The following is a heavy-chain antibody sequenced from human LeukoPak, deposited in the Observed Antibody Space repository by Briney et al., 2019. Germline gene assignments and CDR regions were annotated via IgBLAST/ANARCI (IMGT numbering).Heavy chain of an antibody. CDR3: ARRSTYGSGTNYPFDY. Sequence: GESLKISCKGSGYSFTSYWIGWVCQMPGKGLEWMGVIYPGDSDTRYSPSFQGQITISADKSISTAYLQWSSLKASDTAMYDCARRSTYGSGTNYPFDYWGQGTLVTVSS. V-gene: IGHV5-51*01. CDR2: IYPGDSDT. D-gene: IGHD3-10*01. J-gene: IGHJ4*02. CDR1: GYSFTSYW.